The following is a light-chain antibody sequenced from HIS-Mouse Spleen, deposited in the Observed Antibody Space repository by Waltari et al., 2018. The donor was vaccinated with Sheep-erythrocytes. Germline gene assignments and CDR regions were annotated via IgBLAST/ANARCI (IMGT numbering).Light chain of an antibody. V-gene: IGKV1D-13*01. J-gene: IGKJ1*01. CDR1: QGISSA. CDR3: QQFNNYPRT. CDR2: DAS. Sequence: ALQLTQSPSSLSASVGDRLTLTCLASQGISSALAWYQQKPGKAPHLLIFDASSLESGVPSRFSGSGSGTDFTLTISSLQPEDFATYYCQQFNNYPRTFGQGTKVEIK.